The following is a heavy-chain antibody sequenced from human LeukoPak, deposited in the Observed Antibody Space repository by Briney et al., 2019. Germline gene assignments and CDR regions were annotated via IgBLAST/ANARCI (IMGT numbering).Heavy chain of an antibody. CDR3: ATDGASGGVVVVAATHHDAFDI. CDR2: ISAYNGNT. CDR1: GGTFSSYA. J-gene: IGHJ3*02. V-gene: IGHV1-18*01. Sequence: GASVKVSCKASGGTFSSYAINWVRQAPGQGLEWMGWISAYNGNTNYAQNLQGRVTMTTDTSTSTAYMEVRSLRSEDTAVYYCATDGASGGVVVVAATHHDAFDIWGQGTMVTVSS. D-gene: IGHD2-15*01.